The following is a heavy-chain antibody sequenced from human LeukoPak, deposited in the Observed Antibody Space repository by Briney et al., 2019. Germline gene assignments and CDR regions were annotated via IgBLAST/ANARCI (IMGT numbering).Heavy chain of an antibody. Sequence: GALRLSCAASGFTFSIYWMHWVRQAPGKGLVWVSHINNDGSSTTYADSVKGRFTISRDNAKNTLFLQMNSLRADDTAVYYCARGPVLQYFDWLFDYWGQGTLVTVSS. V-gene: IGHV3-74*01. CDR1: GFTFSIYW. J-gene: IGHJ4*02. CDR2: INNDGSST. CDR3: ARGPVLQYFDWLFDY. D-gene: IGHD3-9*01.